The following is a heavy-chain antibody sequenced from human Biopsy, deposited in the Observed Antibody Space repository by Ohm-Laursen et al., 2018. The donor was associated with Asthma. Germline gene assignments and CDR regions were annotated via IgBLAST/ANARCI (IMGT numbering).Heavy chain of an antibody. CDR3: ARDLHPTNHLGELSEGFDY. Sequence: SLRLSCAASGFTFSSYGMYWVRQAQGKGLEWVAVISYGGSNKYYADSVEGRFTISRDNSKNTLYLQMNSLRAEDTAVYYCARDLHPTNHLGELSEGFDYWGQGTLVTVSS. D-gene: IGHD3-16*02. CDR2: ISYGGSNK. CDR1: GFTFSSYG. V-gene: IGHV3-30*03. J-gene: IGHJ4*02.